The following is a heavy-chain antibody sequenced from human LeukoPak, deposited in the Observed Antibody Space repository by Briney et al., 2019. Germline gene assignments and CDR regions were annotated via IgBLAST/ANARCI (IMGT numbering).Heavy chain of an antibody. CDR1: GGSFSGYY. J-gene: IGHJ3*02. V-gene: IGHV4-34*01. Sequence: SETLSLTCAVYGGSFSGYYWSWIRQPPGKGLEWIGEINHSGSTNYNPSLKSRVTISVDTSKNQFSLKLSSVTAADTAVYYCATGPDFDAFDIWGQGTMVTVSS. CDR2: INHSGST. D-gene: IGHD1-14*01. CDR3: ATGPDFDAFDI.